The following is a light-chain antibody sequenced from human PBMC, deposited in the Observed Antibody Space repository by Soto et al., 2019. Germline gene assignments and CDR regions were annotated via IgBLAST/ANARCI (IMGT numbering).Light chain of an antibody. Sequence: QSVLTQPPSASGTPGQRVTISCSGSSSNIGTYTVNWYQQFPGTAPKLLIYNNDQRPSGVPDRFSGFKYGTAASLAISGLQSEDGAEYYCAAWDDSLSGLYVFGTGTKVTVL. CDR1: SSNIGTYT. CDR3: AAWDDSLSGLYV. CDR2: NND. V-gene: IGLV1-44*01. J-gene: IGLJ1*01.